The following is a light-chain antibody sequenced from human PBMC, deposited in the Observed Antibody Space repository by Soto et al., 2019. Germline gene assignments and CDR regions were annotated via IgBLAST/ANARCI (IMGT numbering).Light chain of an antibody. Sequence: QSALTQPASVSGSPGQSITISCTGTSSDVGGYNYVSWYQQHPGKAPKLMIYEVNNRPSGVSNRFSGSKSGNTAPLTISGIQAEDEADYYCSSYTITTALVFGTGTKLTVL. CDR1: SSDVGGYNY. J-gene: IGLJ1*01. V-gene: IGLV2-14*01. CDR2: EVN. CDR3: SSYTITTALV.